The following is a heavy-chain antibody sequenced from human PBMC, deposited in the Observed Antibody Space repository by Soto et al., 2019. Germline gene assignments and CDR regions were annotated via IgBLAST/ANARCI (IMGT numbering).Heavy chain of an antibody. D-gene: IGHD7-27*01. CDR1: GFTFDDYT. V-gene: IGHV3-43*01. J-gene: IGHJ6*03. Sequence: GESLKISCAASGFTFDDYTMHWVRQAPGKGLEWVSLISWDGGSTYYADSVKGRFTISRDNSKNSLYLQMNSLRTEDTALYYCAKDSSWGSAYYMDVWGKGTTVTVSS. CDR3: AKDSSWGSAYYMDV. CDR2: ISWDGGST.